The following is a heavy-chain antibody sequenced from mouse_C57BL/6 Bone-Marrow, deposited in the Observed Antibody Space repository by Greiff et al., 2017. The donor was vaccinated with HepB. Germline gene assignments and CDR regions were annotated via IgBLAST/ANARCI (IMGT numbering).Heavy chain of an antibody. V-gene: IGHV1-64*01. CDR3: ARSSPYYYGSSYNY. CDR1: GYTFTSYW. CDR2: IHPNSGST. Sequence: VQLQQPGAELVKPGASVKLSCKASGYTFTSYWMHWVKQRPGQGLEWIGMIHPNSGSTNYNEKFKSKATLTVDKSSSTAYMQLSSLTSEDSAVYYCARSSPYYYGSSYNYWGQGTTLTVSS. J-gene: IGHJ2*01. D-gene: IGHD1-1*01.